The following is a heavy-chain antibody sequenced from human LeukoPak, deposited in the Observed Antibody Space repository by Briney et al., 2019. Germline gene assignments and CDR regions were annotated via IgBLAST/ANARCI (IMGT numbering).Heavy chain of an antibody. D-gene: IGHD6-6*01. CDR2: MNPNSGNT. J-gene: IGHJ4*02. CDR3: ARLPKYSRPLDY. Sequence: ASVKVSCKASGYTFSSYHINWVRQATGQGLEWMGWMNPNSGNTAYAQKFQGRVTMYRDTSISTAYMELSSLRSEDTAVYYCARLPKYSRPLDYWGQGTLVTVSS. CDR1: GYTFSSYH. V-gene: IGHV1-8*02.